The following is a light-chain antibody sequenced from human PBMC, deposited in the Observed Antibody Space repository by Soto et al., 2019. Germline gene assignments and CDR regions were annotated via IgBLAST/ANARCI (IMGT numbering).Light chain of an antibody. CDR2: GAS. Sequence: IVLTQSPGTLSLSPGERATLSCWASQSVSSSSLAWYQQKPGQAPRRLIYGASSSATGIPDRFSGSGSGTDFTLTINRLEPEDFAVYYCQQYGSSPLTFGQGTKVEIK. J-gene: IGKJ1*01. V-gene: IGKV3-20*01. CDR1: QSVSSSS. CDR3: QQYGSSPLT.